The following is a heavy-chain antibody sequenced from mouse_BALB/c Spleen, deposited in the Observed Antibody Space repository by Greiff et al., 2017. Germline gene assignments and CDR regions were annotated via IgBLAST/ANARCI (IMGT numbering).Heavy chain of an antibody. J-gene: IGHJ4*01. D-gene: IGHD1-1*01. CDR1: GFSLTSYG. Sequence: VQLQQSGPGLVAPSQSLSITCTVSGFSLTSYGVHWVRQPPGKGLEWLGVIWAGGSTNYNSALMSRLSISKDNSKSQVFLKMNSLQTDDTAMYYCARVYYGSSYAMDYWGQGTSVTVSS. CDR3: ARVYYGSSYAMDY. V-gene: IGHV2-9*02. CDR2: IWAGGST.